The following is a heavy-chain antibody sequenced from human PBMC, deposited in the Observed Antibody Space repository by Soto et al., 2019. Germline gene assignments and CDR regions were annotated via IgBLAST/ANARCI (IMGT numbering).Heavy chain of an antibody. D-gene: IGHD4-17*01. CDR1: GFTFSSYG. J-gene: IGHJ3*02. CDR2: ISYDGSNK. V-gene: IGHV3-30*18. CDR3: AKIHYGDYVDAFDI. Sequence: QVQLVESGGGVVQPGRSLRLSCAASGFTFSSYGMHWVRQAPGKGLEWVAVISYDGSNKYYADSVKGRFTISRDNSKNTLYLQMSSLRAEDTAVYYCAKIHYGDYVDAFDIWGQGTMVTVSS.